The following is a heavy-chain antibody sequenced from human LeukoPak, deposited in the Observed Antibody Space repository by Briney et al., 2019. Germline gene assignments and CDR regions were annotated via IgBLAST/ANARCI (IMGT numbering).Heavy chain of an antibody. V-gene: IGHV1-2*04. CDR2: INPNSGGT. Sequence: ASVKVSCKASGYTFTGYYMHWVRQAPGQGLEWMGWINPNSGGTNYAQKFQGWVTMTRDTSISTAYMELSRLRSDDTAVYYCARSEWEPPGAFDIWGQGTMVTVSS. J-gene: IGHJ3*02. CDR1: GYTFTGYY. CDR3: ARSEWEPPGAFDI. D-gene: IGHD1-26*01.